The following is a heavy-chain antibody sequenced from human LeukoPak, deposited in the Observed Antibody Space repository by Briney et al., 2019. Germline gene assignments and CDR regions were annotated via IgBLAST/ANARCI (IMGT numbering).Heavy chain of an antibody. Sequence: ASVKVSCKASGYTFTGYYMHWVRQAPGQGLEWMGWINPNSGGTNYAQKFQGRVTMTRDTSISTAYMELSRLRSDDTAVYYCARSIAAAGTEDNWFDPWGQGTLVTVSS. D-gene: IGHD6-13*01. CDR1: GYTFTGYY. J-gene: IGHJ5*02. V-gene: IGHV1-2*02. CDR2: INPNSGGT. CDR3: ARSIAAAGTEDNWFDP.